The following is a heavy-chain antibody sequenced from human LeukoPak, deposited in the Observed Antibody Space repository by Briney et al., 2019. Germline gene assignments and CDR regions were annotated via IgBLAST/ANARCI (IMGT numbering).Heavy chain of an antibody. CDR1: GFTFSSYA. CDR2: IYGGGST. CDR3: ASGRGYCSSTSCPNAFDI. V-gene: IGHV3-66*02. Sequence: GGSLRLSCAASGFTFSSYAMSWVRQAPGKGLEWVSVIYGGGSTYYADSVKGRFTISRDNSKNTLYLQMNSLRAEDTAVYYCASGRGYCSSTSCPNAFDIWGQGTMVTFSS. J-gene: IGHJ3*02. D-gene: IGHD2-2*01.